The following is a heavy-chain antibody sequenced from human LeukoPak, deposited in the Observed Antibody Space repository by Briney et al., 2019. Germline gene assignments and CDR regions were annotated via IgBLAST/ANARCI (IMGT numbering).Heavy chain of an antibody. Sequence: ASVKVSCKASGGTFSSYTISWVRQAPGQGLEWMGWMNPNSGNTGYAQKFQGRVAITRNTSISTAYMELSSLRSEDTAVYYCARGPVYMDVWGKGTTVTVSS. CDR3: ARGPVYMDV. J-gene: IGHJ6*03. V-gene: IGHV1-8*03. CDR1: GGTFSSYT. CDR2: MNPNSGNT.